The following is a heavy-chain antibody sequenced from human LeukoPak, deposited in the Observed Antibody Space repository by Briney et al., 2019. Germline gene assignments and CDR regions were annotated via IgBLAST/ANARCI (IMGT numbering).Heavy chain of an antibody. CDR2: INPIDGST. CDR1: GYTFTSYY. V-gene: IGHV1-46*01. D-gene: IGHD3-10*01. CDR3: ARDPYGSGGNWFDP. J-gene: IGHJ5*02. Sequence: ASVKVSCKASGYTFTSYYMHWVRQAPGQRLEWMGIINPIDGSTSYAEKFQGRVAVTRDTSTSTVYMELRSLRSEDTAVYYCARDPYGSGGNWFDPWGQGTLVTVSS.